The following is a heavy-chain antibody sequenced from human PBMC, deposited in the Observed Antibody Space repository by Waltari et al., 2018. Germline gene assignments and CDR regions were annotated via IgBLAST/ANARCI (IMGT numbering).Heavy chain of an antibody. D-gene: IGHD3-3*01. Sequence: QLQLQESGPGLVKPSETLSLTCTVSGGSISSSSYYWGWIRRPPGKGLEWIGSIYYSRSHYNNPSIKSRVTISVDTSKNQFALKLSSVTAADTAVYYCARHGSGNGEIFWDALDIWGQGTTVTVSS. CDR2: IYYSRSH. J-gene: IGHJ3*02. CDR1: GGSISSSSYY. V-gene: IGHV4-39*01. CDR3: ARHGSGNGEIFWDALDI.